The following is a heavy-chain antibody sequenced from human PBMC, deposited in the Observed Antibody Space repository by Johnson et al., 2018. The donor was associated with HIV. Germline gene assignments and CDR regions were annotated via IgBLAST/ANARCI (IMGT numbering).Heavy chain of an antibody. CDR3: AKDMAARTFDAFDI. D-gene: IGHD6-6*01. J-gene: IGHJ3*02. Sequence: QVQLVESGGGLVKPGGSLRLSCAASGFTFSDYYMSWIRQAPGKGLEWVSAISGSGGSTYYADSVKGRFTISRDNAKNSLYLQMNSLRAEDTALYYCAKDMAARTFDAFDIWGQGTMVTVSS. V-gene: IGHV3-11*01. CDR1: GFTFSDYY. CDR2: ISGSGGST.